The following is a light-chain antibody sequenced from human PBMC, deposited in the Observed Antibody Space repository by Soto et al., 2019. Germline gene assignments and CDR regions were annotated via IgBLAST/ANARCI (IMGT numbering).Light chain of an antibody. Sequence: QSVLTQPASVSGSPGQSITISCTGTSSDVGSYNLVSWYQQHPGKAPKLMIYEGSKRPSGVSNRFSGSKSGNTASLTISGLQAEDESDYYCCSYAGRSTFEHVVFGGGTKLTVL. CDR2: EGS. CDR3: CSYAGRSTFEHVV. V-gene: IGLV2-23*03. CDR1: SSDVGSYNL. J-gene: IGLJ2*01.